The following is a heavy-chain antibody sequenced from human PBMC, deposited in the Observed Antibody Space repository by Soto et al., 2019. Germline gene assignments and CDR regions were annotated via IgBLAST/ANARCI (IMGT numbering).Heavy chain of an antibody. Sequence: QVQLQQWGAGLLKPSETLSLTCAVYGGSFSGYYWSWIRQPPGKGLEWIGEINHSGSTNYKPSLKSRVTISVDTSKNQFSLKLSSVTAADTAVYYCARDYYDSSGRPTIDYWGQGTLVTVSS. J-gene: IGHJ4*02. CDR2: INHSGST. D-gene: IGHD3-22*01. CDR3: ARDYYDSSGRPTIDY. CDR1: GGSFSGYY. V-gene: IGHV4-34*01.